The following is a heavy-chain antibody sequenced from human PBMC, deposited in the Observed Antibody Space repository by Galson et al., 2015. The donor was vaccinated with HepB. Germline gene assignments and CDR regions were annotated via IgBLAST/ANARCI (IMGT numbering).Heavy chain of an antibody. Sequence: SLRLSCAASGFTFSSYAMHWVRQAPGKGLEWVAVISYDGSKKYYADSVKGRFTIPRDNSKNSLYLQMNSLRTEDTALYYCAKDIGRAVTTSLYLDYWGQGTLVTVSS. CDR3: AKDIGRAVTTSLYLDY. V-gene: IGHV3-30-3*01. J-gene: IGHJ4*02. CDR2: ISYDGSKK. CDR1: GFTFSSYA. D-gene: IGHD4-17*01.